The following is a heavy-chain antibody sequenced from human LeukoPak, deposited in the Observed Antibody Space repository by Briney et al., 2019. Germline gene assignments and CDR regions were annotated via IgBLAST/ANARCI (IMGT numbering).Heavy chain of an antibody. CDR1: GGSISSYY. CDR2: IYYSGST. D-gene: IGHD3-3*01. Sequence: SETLSLTCTVSGGSISSYYWSWIRQPPGKGLEWIGYIYYSGSTNYNPSLKSRVTISVDTSKNQFSLKLSSVTAADTAVYYCAGHYDFWRGPHYMDVWGKGTTVTVSS. CDR3: AGHYDFWRGPHYMDV. J-gene: IGHJ6*03. V-gene: IGHV4-59*01.